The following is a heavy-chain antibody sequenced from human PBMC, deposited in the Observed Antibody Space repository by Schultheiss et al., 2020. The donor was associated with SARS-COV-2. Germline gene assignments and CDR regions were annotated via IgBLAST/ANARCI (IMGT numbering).Heavy chain of an antibody. CDR1: GFTFSSYW. J-gene: IGHJ4*03. CDR2: IKQDGSEK. V-gene: IGHV3-7*01. CDR3: ARVHIYFDY. Sequence: GESLKISCAASGFTFSSYWMSWVRQAPGKGLEWVANIKQDGSEKYYVDSVKGRFTISRDNAKNSLYLQMNSLRAEDTAVYYCARVHIYFDYWGQGTTVTVSS.